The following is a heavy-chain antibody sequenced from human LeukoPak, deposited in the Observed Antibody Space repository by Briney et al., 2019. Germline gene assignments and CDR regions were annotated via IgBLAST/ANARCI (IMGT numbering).Heavy chain of an antibody. CDR2: IYSSGTT. D-gene: IGHD5-12*01. V-gene: IGHV4-4*07. J-gene: IGHJ5*02. CDR1: GGSISNYY. Sequence: PWETLSLTCTVSGGSISNYYWSWIRQPAGKGLELIGRIYSSGTTIYNPSLKSRVTMSVDTSKNQFSLKLSSVTAADTAVYFCASGSSGYDPWGQGTLVTVSS. CDR3: ASGSSGYDP.